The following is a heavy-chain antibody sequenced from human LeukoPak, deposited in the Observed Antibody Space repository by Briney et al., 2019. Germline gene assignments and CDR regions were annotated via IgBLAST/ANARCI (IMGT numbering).Heavy chain of an antibody. CDR1: GFTFSDYY. V-gene: IGHV3-11*01. D-gene: IGHD3-22*01. J-gene: IGHJ4*02. Sequence: AGGSLRLSCAASGFTFSDYYMSWIRQAPGKGLEWVSYISSSGSTIYYADSVKGRFTISRDNAKNSLYLQMNSLRAEDTAVYYCARLRRDYDSSGYDYWGQGTLVTVSS. CDR3: ARLRRDYDSSGYDY. CDR2: ISSSGSTI.